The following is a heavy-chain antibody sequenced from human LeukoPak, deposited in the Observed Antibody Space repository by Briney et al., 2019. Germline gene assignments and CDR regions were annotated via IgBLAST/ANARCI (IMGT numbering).Heavy chain of an antibody. CDR1: GDSVSSNRAA. Sequence: SQTLSLTCAVSGDSVSSNRAAWNWLRQSPSRGLEWLGRTYYRSKWSSDYAVSVKSRITINPDTSRNQFSLQLNSVTPDDTAMYYCARSIAAAARGFDIWGQGTMVTVSS. V-gene: IGHV6-1*01. CDR3: ARSIAAAARGFDI. CDR2: TYYRSKWSS. J-gene: IGHJ3*02. D-gene: IGHD6-13*01.